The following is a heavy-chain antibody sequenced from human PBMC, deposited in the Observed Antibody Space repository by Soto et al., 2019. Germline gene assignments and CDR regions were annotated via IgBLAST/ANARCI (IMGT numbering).Heavy chain of an antibody. Sequence: PGGSLRLSCAASGFTFSSYGMHWVRQAPGKGLEWVAVIWYDGSNKYYADSVKGRFTISRDNSKNTLYLQMNSLRAEDTAVYYCARVAGRELHLGYFDYWGQGTLVTVSS. J-gene: IGHJ4*02. D-gene: IGHD1-26*01. CDR3: ARVAGRELHLGYFDY. CDR2: IWYDGSNK. V-gene: IGHV3-33*01. CDR1: GFTFSSYG.